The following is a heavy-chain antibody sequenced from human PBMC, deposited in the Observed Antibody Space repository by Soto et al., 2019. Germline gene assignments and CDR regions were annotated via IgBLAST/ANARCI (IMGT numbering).Heavy chain of an antibody. CDR3: ARRRAAAGPYYYYGMDV. CDR1: GGSFSGYY. CDR2: INHSGST. Sequence: QVQLQQWGAGLLKPSETLSLTCAVYGGSFSGYYWSWIRQPPGKGLEWIGEINHSGSTNYNPSLKSRVPISVDTSKNQFSLKLSSVTAADTAVYYCARRRAAAGPYYYYGMDVWGQGTTVTVSS. V-gene: IGHV4-34*01. J-gene: IGHJ6*02. D-gene: IGHD6-13*01.